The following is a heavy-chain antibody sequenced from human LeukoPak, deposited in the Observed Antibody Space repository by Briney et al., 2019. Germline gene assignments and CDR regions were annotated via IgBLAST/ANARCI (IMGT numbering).Heavy chain of an antibody. D-gene: IGHD6-19*01. CDR1: GYTFTGYY. CDR2: INPNSGGT. V-gene: IGHV1-2*02. J-gene: IGHJ6*02. Sequence: ASVKVSCKASGYTFTGYYMHWVRQAPGQGLEWIGWINPNSGGTNYAQKFQGRVTMTRDTSISTAYMELSRLRSDDTAVYYCARDPHIAVAGTRGSNYYYGMDVWGQGTTVTVSS. CDR3: ARDPHIAVAGTRGSNYYYGMDV.